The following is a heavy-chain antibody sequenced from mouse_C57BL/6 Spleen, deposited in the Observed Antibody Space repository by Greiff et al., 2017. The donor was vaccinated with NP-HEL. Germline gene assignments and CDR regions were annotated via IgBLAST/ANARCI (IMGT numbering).Heavy chain of an antibody. CDR2: IDPEDGET. CDR3: ARGFTTVVAHYFDD. CDR1: FNIKDYY. Sequence: FNIKDYYMHWVKQRTEQGLEWIGRIDPEDGETKYAPKFQGKATITADTSSNTAYLQLSSLTSEDTAVYYCARGFTTVVAHYFDDWGQGTTLTVSS. V-gene: IGHV14-2*01. D-gene: IGHD1-1*01. J-gene: IGHJ2*01.